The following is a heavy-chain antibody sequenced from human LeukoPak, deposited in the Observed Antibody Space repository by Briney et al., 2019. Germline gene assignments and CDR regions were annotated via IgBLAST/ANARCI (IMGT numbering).Heavy chain of an antibody. Sequence: GGSLRLSCAVSGFSVSGYWMTWVRQAPGKGLEWVANIKQDGSEKNYVDSVKGRFTISRDNAENSLFLQMNSLRVEDTSVYYCAREWQGGIAAAGTRIEGDYWGQGTLVAVSS. V-gene: IGHV3-7*01. CDR1: GFSVSGYW. J-gene: IGHJ4*02. CDR3: AREWQGGIAAAGTRIEGDY. D-gene: IGHD6-13*01. CDR2: IKQDGSEK.